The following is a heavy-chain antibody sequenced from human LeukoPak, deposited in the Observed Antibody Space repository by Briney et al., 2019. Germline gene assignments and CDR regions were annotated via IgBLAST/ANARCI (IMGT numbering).Heavy chain of an antibody. V-gene: IGHV3-30*02. D-gene: IGHD4-17*01. J-gene: IGHJ3*02. CDR2: IRYDGSNK. CDR3: AKDYYGDFDAFDI. Sequence: PGGSLRLSCQTSGFVFSNYGMHWVRQAPGKGLEWVAFIRYDGSNKYYADSVKGRFTISRDNSKNTLYLQMNSLRAEDTAVYYCAKDYYGDFDAFDIWGQGTMVTVSS. CDR1: GFVFSNYG.